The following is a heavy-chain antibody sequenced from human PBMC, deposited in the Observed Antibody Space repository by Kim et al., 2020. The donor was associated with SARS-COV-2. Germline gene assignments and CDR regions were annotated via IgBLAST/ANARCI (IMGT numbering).Heavy chain of an antibody. CDR3: AKDRITMIVVVMIPDY. CDR1: GFTFSSYG. CDR2: ISYDGSNK. V-gene: IGHV3-30*18. J-gene: IGHJ4*02. Sequence: GGSLRLSCAASGFTFSSYGMHWVRQAPGKGLEWVAVISYDGSNKYYADSVKGRFTISRDNSKNTLYLQMNSLRAEDTAVYYCAKDRITMIVVVMIPDYWGQGTLVTVSS. D-gene: IGHD3-22*01.